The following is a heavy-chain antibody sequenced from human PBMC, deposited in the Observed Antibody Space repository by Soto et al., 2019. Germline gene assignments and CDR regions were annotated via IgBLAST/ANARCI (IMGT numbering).Heavy chain of an antibody. CDR1: GFTFSSYS. V-gene: IGHV3-21*01. D-gene: IGHD3-3*01. CDR3: ARDLVAAYYDFWSGHNWFDP. CDR2: ISSSSSYI. J-gene: IGHJ5*02. Sequence: PGGSLRLSCAASGFTFSSYSMNWVRQAPGKGLEWVSSISSSSSYIYYADSVKGRFTISRDNAKNSLYLQMNSLRAEDTAVYYCARDLVAAYYDFWSGHNWFDPWGQGTLVTVSS.